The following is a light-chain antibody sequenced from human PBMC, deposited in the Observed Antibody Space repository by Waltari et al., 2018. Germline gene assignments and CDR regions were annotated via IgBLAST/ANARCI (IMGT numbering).Light chain of an antibody. CDR3: HSRDASGVGGS. V-gene: IGLV3-19*01. Sequence: SSELTQAPAVSVAMGQTVRITCHGASLRSYYASWYQQRPGQAPRLVMYDKNNRPSGVPDRFSGSSSHNTASLTITGAQAEDEASYYCHSRDASGVGGSFGGGTKLTVL. CDR2: DKN. CDR1: SLRSYY. J-gene: IGLJ2*01.